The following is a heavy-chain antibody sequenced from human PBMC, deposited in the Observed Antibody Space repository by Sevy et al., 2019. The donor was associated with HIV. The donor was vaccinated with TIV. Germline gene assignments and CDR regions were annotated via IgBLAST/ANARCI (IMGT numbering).Heavy chain of an antibody. Sequence: GGSLRLSCAASGFPFTTYAVHWVRQAPGKGLEWLAVISFNGGNKFYADSVRGRFTISRDNSQNTMYLEMNSLRVEDTAMYYCARDVSGRERLGQLSAYFDYWGQGTLVTVSS. J-gene: IGHJ4*02. CDR2: ISFNGGNK. CDR3: ARDVSGRERLGQLSAYFDY. V-gene: IGHV3-30-3*01. D-gene: IGHD3-16*02. CDR1: GFPFTTYA.